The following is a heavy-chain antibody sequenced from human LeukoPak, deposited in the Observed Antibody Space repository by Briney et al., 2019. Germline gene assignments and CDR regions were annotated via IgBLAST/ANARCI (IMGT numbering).Heavy chain of an antibody. Sequence: ASVKVSCKVSGSTLTELSMHWVRQAPGKGLEWMGGFDPEDGETFYAQDFQGRVIMTEDTSTDTAYMELSSLRSEDTAVYYCARGRPSTAAAGLGLPFDYWGQGTLVTVSS. CDR3: ARGRPSTAAAGLGLPFDY. J-gene: IGHJ4*02. D-gene: IGHD6-13*01. V-gene: IGHV1-24*01. CDR1: GSTLTELS. CDR2: FDPEDGET.